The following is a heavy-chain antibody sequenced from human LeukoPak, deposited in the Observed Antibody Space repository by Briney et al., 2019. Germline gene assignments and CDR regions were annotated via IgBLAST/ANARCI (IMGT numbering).Heavy chain of an antibody. CDR2: FDPEDGET. J-gene: IGHJ4*02. CDR1: GYTLTELS. V-gene: IGHV1-24*01. CDR3: ARVAYYGSGSYYAFHY. Sequence: ASVKVSCKVSGYTLTELSMHWVRQAPGKGLEWMGGFDPEDGETIYAQKFQGRVTMTEDTSTDTAYMELSSLRSEDTAVYYCARVAYYGSGSYYAFHYWGQGTLVTVSS. D-gene: IGHD3-10*01.